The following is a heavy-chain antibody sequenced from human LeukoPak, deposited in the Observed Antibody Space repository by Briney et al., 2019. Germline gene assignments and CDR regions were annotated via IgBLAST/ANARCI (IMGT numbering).Heavy chain of an antibody. CDR2: ISSSGSTI. Sequence: GGSLRLCCAASGFTFSSYEMNWVRQAAGKGLEWVSYISSSGSTIYYADSVKGRFTISRDNAKNSLYLQMNSLRAEDTAVYYCARTPPICSSTSCYQGYYYYGMDVWGKGTTVTVSS. CDR3: ARTPPICSSTSCYQGYYYYGMDV. V-gene: IGHV3-48*03. J-gene: IGHJ6*04. CDR1: GFTFSSYE. D-gene: IGHD2-2*01.